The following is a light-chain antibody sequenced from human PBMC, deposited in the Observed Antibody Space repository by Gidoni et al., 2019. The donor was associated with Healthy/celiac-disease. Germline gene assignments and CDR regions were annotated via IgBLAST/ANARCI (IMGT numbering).Light chain of an antibody. Sequence: EIVLTQSPGTLSLSPGERATLSCRASQSVSSSSLAWYQQKPGQAPRLLISGASSRATGIPDSFSGSGSGTDFTLTISRLEPEDFAVYYCQSRKTFAQGTKVEIK. J-gene: IGKJ1*01. CDR3: QSRKT. CDR2: GAS. CDR1: QSVSSSS. V-gene: IGKV3-20*01.